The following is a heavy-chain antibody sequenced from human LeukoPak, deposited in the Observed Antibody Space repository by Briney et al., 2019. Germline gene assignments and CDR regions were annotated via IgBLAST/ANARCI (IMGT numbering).Heavy chain of an antibody. CDR3: ARDVGDIVTIPAAITVP. J-gene: IGHJ5*02. D-gene: IGHD2-2*01. CDR1: GYSFRSYG. CDR2: ISGYNGNT. Sequence: ASGKVSCKGSGYSFRSYGINWVRQAPGQGLEWMGWISGYNGNTNYAQMVQGRVTMTTDTSTSTAYMELRSLRSDDTAMYYCARDVGDIVTIPAAITVPWGQGTLVTVSS. V-gene: IGHV1-18*01.